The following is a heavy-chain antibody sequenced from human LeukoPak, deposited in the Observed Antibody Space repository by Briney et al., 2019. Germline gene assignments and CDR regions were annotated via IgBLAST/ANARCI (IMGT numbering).Heavy chain of an antibody. CDR2: ISGSGTAT. J-gene: IGHJ6*03. D-gene: IGHD3-3*01. Sequence: PSETLSLTCTVSGGSISSSSYYWGWIRQAPGKGLEWVTAISGSGTATYYADSVKGRFTISRDNSKNTVFLQMNSLRAEDTAFYYCAKRGSGVLAELISYNYYIDVWGKGTTVTVSS. CDR1: GGSISSSSYY. CDR3: AKRGSGVLAELISYNYYIDV. V-gene: IGHV3-23*01.